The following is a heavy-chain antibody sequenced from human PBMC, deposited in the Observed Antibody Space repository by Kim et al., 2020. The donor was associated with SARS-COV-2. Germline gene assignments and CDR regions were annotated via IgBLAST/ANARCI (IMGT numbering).Heavy chain of an antibody. CDR2: IIPIFGTA. CDR1: GGTFSSYA. V-gene: IGHV1-69*13. Sequence: SVKVSCKASGGTFSSYAISWVRQAPGQGLEWMGGIIPIFGTANYAQKFQGRVTITADESTSTAYMELSSLRSEDTAVYYCAREFFGGVAAAGRGYFDYWGQGTLVTVSS. D-gene: IGHD6-13*01. J-gene: IGHJ4*02. CDR3: AREFFGGVAAAGRGYFDY.